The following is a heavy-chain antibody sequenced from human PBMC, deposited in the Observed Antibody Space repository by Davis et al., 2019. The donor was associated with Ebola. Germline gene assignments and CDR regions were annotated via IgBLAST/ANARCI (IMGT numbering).Heavy chain of an antibody. J-gene: IGHJ5*02. V-gene: IGHV4-59*08. D-gene: IGHD6-13*01. Sequence: MPSETLSLTCTVSGGSISGYYWSWIRQPPGKGLEWIGIIYHGGNTNYNPSLKSRVTISVDTSKNQFSLKVSSVTASDPAVYYCARHAPGVTSAGTEWFDPWGQGILVTVSS. CDR1: GGSISGYY. CDR3: ARHAPGVTSAGTEWFDP. CDR2: IYHGGNT.